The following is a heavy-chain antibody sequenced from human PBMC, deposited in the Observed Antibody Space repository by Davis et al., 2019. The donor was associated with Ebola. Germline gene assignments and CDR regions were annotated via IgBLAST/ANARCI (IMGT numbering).Heavy chain of an antibody. Sequence: PGGSLRLSCAASGFTFSSYGMHWVRQAPGKGLEWVAVISYDGSNKYYADSVKGRFTISRDNSKNTLYLQMNSLRAEDTAVYYCAKDLGDCSSTSCYTVSYYYGMDVWGQGTTVTVSS. D-gene: IGHD2-2*02. CDR1: GFTFSSYG. CDR2: ISYDGSNK. CDR3: AKDLGDCSSTSCYTVSYYYGMDV. J-gene: IGHJ6*02. V-gene: IGHV3-30*18.